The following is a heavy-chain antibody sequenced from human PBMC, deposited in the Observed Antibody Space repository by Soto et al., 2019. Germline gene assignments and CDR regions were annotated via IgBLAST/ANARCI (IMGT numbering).Heavy chain of an antibody. CDR1: GGTFSSYA. D-gene: IGHD6-13*01. CDR2: IIPIFGTA. CDR3: ARLMGAAAFYGMDV. V-gene: IGHV1-69*06. J-gene: IGHJ6*02. Sequence: SVKVSCKASGGTFSSYAISWVRQAPGQGLEWMGGIIPIFGTANYAQKFQGRVTITADKSTSTAYMELSSLRSEDTAVYYCARLMGAAAFYGMDVWGQGTTVTVSS.